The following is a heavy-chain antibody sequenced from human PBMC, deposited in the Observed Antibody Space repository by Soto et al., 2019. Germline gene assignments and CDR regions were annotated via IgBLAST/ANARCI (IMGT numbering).Heavy chain of an antibody. J-gene: IGHJ3*02. V-gene: IGHV3-11*01. CDR1: GFTFSDYY. Sequence: PGGSXRLSCAASGFTFSDYYMSWIRQAPGKGLEWLSYLSASGTTIYYADSVKGRFTISRDNAKNSLYLQMNSLRAEDTAVYYCARDHAAFDIWGQGTMVTVSS. CDR2: LSASGTTI. CDR3: ARDHAAFDI.